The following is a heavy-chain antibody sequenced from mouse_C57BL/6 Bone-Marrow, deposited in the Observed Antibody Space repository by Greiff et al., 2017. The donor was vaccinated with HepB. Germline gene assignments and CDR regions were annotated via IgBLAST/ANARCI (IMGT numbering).Heavy chain of an antibody. D-gene: IGHD1-1*01. CDR1: GYTFTDYE. CDR3: TRSKGPYYYGSRGIDY. Sequence: QVQLQQSGAELVRPGASVTLSCKASGYTFTDYEMHWVKQTPVHGLEWIGALDPEPGGTAYNQKFKGKAILTADKSSSTAYMELRSLTSEDSAVYYCTRSKGPYYYGSRGIDYWGQGTTLTVSS. J-gene: IGHJ2*01. V-gene: IGHV1-15*01. CDR2: LDPEPGGT.